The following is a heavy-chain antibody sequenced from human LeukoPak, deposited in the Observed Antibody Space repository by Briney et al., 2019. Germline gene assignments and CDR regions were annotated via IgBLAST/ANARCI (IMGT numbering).Heavy chain of an antibody. V-gene: IGHV3-30-3*01. J-gene: IGHJ6*02. Sequence: GGSLRPSCAASGFTFSSYAMHWVRQAPGKGLEWVAVISYDGSNKYYADSVKGRFTISRDNSKSTLYLQMNSLRAEDTAVYYCARPRTKSSSWYPYYYYGMDVWGQGTTVTVSS. CDR1: GFTFSSYA. CDR2: ISYDGSNK. D-gene: IGHD6-13*01. CDR3: ARPRTKSSSWYPYYYYGMDV.